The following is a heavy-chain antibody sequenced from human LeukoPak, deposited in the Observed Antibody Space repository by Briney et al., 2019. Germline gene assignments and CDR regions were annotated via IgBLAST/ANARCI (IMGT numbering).Heavy chain of an antibody. CDR3: ARAGYSNRWDGVDY. D-gene: IGHD2/OR15-2a*01. J-gene: IGHJ4*02. CDR1: GYTFTNYW. V-gene: IGHV5-51*01. Sequence: PGESLKISCKGSGYTFTNYWIGWVRQMPGKGLEFMGIIYPGDSDTRYSPSFQGQVTISVDKSINTAYLQWSSLKASDSAMYYCARAGYSNRWDGVDYWGQGTLVTVFS. CDR2: IYPGDSDT.